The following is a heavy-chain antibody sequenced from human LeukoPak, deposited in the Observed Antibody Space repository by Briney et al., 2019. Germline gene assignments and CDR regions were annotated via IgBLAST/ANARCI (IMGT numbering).Heavy chain of an antibody. J-gene: IGHJ3*02. Sequence: PSETLSLTCTVSGGSISSSSYYWGWIRQPPGKGLEWIGYIYYSGSTNYNPSLKSRVTISVDTSKNQFSLKLSSVTAADTAVYYCARHLRTGGGVLLWFGEPNSPGVGARPDAFDIWGQGTMVTVSS. CDR2: IYYSGST. CDR3: ARHLRTGGGVLLWFGEPNSPGVGARPDAFDI. D-gene: IGHD3-10*01. CDR1: GGSISSSSYY. V-gene: IGHV4-61*05.